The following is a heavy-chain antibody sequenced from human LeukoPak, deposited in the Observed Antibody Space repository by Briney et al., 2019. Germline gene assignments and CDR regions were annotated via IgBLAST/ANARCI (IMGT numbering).Heavy chain of an antibody. D-gene: IGHD3-10*01. Sequence: GGSLRLSCAASGFTVSSNYMSWVRQAPGKGLEWVSAISGSGGSTYYADSVKGRFTISRDNSKNTLYLQMNSLRAEDTAVYYCAKVLVLLWFGEFGYWGQGTLVTVSS. CDR3: AKVLVLLWFGEFGY. CDR2: ISGSGGST. J-gene: IGHJ4*02. CDR1: GFTVSSNY. V-gene: IGHV3-23*01.